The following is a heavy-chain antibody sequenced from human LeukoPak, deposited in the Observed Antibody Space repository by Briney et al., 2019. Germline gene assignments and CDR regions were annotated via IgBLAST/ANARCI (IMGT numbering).Heavy chain of an antibody. J-gene: IGHJ4*02. CDR1: GFTFSSYW. Sequence: GGSLRLSCAASGFTFSSYWMSWVRQAPGKGLEWVANIKQDGSEKYYVDSVKGRFIISRDNAKNSLYLQMNSLRAEDTAVYYCARGIRSSGWSFLSWGQGTLVTVSS. V-gene: IGHV3-7*01. CDR2: IKQDGSEK. CDR3: ARGIRSSGWSFLS. D-gene: IGHD6-13*01.